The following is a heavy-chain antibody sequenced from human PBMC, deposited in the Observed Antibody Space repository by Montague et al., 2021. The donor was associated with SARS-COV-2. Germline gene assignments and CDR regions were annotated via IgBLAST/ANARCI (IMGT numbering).Heavy chain of an antibody. D-gene: IGHD3-22*01. CDR1: GGSISSSSYY. J-gene: IGHJ6*02. CDR3: ARDTRIAMLVVVTRYGLDV. CDR2: IYYTGGT. Sequence: SETLSLTCTVSGGSISSSSYYWGWIRQPPGKGLEWIGSIYYTGGTXYNPSVKSRVTISVDTSKNQFSLKLSSVTAADTAVYYCARDTRIAMLVVVTRYGLDVWGQGTTVTVSS. V-gene: IGHV4-39*07.